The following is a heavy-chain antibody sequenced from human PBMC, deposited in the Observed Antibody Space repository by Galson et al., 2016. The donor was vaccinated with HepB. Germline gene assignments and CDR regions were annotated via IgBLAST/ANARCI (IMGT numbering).Heavy chain of an antibody. D-gene: IGHD1-26*01. V-gene: IGHV3-49*03. CDR1: GFTFGDFA. Sequence: SLRLSCAASGFTFGDFAVSWIRQAPGKGLEWVAFMRSNSFGGTTQYAASVKGRFTISRDDSKSIAYLQMNSLKTEDTAVYYCIRGRPGLFPGVGYWGQGTLVTVSS. CDR3: IRGRPGLFPGVGY. CDR2: MRSNSFGGTT. J-gene: IGHJ4*02.